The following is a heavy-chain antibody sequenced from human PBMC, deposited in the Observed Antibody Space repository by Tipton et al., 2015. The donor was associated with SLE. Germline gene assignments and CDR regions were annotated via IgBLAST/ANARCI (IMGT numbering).Heavy chain of an antibody. CDR3: ARDGGYSGYGIPPLNY. D-gene: IGHD5-12*01. V-gene: IGHV4-39*07. Sequence: LRLSCTVSGGSISSSSYYWGWIRQPPGKGLEWIGSIYYSGSTYYNPSLKSRVTISVDTSKNQFSLKLSSVTAADTAVYYCARDGGYSGYGIPPLNYWGQGTLVTVSS. CDR1: GGSISSSSYY. CDR2: IYYSGST. J-gene: IGHJ4*02.